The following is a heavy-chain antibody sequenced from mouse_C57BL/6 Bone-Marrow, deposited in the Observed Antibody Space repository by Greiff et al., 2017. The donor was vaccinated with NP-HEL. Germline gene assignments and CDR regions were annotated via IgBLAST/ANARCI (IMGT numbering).Heavy chain of an antibody. CDR2: IDPSDSYT. J-gene: IGHJ2*01. D-gene: IGHD2-5*01. CDR3: AREGYSNPYYFDY. CDR1: GYTFTSYW. Sequence: QVQLQQPGAELVMPGASVKLSCKASGYTFTSYWMHWVKQRPGQGLEWIGEIDPSDSYTTYTQKFKGKSTLTVDKSSSTAYMQLSSLTSEDSAVYYCAREGYSNPYYFDYWGQGTTLTVSS. V-gene: IGHV1-69*01.